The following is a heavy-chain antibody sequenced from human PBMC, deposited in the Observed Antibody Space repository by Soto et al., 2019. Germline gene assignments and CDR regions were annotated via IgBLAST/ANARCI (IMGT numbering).Heavy chain of an antibody. CDR1: GYTFTGYY. Sequence: ASVKVSFKASGYTFTGYYMHWVRQAPGQGLEWMGWINPNSGGTNYAQKFQGWVTMTRDTSISTAYMELSRLRSDDTAVYYCARGLAVVPAAMYYYYYMDVWGKGTTVTVSS. D-gene: IGHD2-2*01. J-gene: IGHJ6*03. V-gene: IGHV1-2*04. CDR2: INPNSGGT. CDR3: ARGLAVVPAAMYYYYYMDV.